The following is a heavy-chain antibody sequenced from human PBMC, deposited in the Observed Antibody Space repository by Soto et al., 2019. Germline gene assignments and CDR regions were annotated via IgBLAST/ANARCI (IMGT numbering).Heavy chain of an antibody. V-gene: IGHV3-53*01. CDR3: ARDRSDSSRADSFDI. Sequence: GGSLRLSCAVSGFSVSNTYMSWVRQAPGKGLEWISVIYRGRATYYADSVKGRFTISRDDSRSTVYLQMNSLTTEDTAVYFCARDRSDSSRADSFDIWGQGTMVTVSS. D-gene: IGHD6-25*01. J-gene: IGHJ3*02. CDR1: GFSVSNTY. CDR2: IYRGRAT.